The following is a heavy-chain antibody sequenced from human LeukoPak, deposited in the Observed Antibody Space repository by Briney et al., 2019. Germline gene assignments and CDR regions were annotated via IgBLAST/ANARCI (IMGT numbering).Heavy chain of an antibody. CDR2: INPDSGGT. D-gene: IGHD3-22*01. CDR3: ARSGYYFGFDY. CDR1: GYTFTGYY. Sequence: DSVKVSCKASGYTFTGYYMHWVRQAPGQGLEWMGWINPDSGGTSYAQKFQGRVTMTRDTSTSTVYMELSSLRSEDTAVYYCARSGYYFGFDYWGQGTLVTVSS. V-gene: IGHV1-2*02. J-gene: IGHJ4*02.